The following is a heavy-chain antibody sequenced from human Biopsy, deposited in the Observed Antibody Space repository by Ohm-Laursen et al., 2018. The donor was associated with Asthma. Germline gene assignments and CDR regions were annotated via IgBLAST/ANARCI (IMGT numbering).Heavy chain of an antibody. D-gene: IGHD2-8*02. Sequence: GASVTISCKASGYTFRSYSITWVRQAPGQGLEWMGWINTNNGHIQYAQKFQGRVTMTTDTSTSTAYLELRSLRSDDTAVYYCARERAVLVVGVGGNWFDPWGQGTRVTVSS. CDR2: INTNNGHI. J-gene: IGHJ5*02. CDR1: GYTFRSYS. CDR3: ARERAVLVVGVGGNWFDP. V-gene: IGHV1-18*04.